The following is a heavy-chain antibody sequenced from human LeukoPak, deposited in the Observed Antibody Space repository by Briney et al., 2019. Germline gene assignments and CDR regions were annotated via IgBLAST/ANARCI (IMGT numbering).Heavy chain of an antibody. CDR1: GFTFTNVW. CDR3: TTDRGSV. Sequence: PGGSLRLSCAASGFTFTNVWMSWVRQTPWKGLEWVGRIKSKSDGETTDYAAPVKGRFTISRDDAKTMVYLQMNGLKSEDTAVYYCTTDRGSVWGQGTLVTVSS. J-gene: IGHJ4*02. V-gene: IGHV3-15*01. CDR2: IKSKSDGETT.